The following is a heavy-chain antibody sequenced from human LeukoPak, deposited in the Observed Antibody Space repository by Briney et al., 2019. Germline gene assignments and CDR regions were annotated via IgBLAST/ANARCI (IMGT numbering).Heavy chain of an antibody. CDR3: AKRSRRLTVVRGVPREDV. D-gene: IGHD3-10*01. J-gene: IGHJ6*02. Sequence: GGSLRLSCAASGFSVSSNYMTWVRQAPGKGLECVSVIYGGGNTYYADSVKGRFTISRDNSKNTLYLQMNSLRAEDTAVYYCAKRSRRLTVVRGVPREDVWGQGTSVTVSS. CDR1: GFSVSSNY. V-gene: IGHV3-53*01. CDR2: IYGGGNT.